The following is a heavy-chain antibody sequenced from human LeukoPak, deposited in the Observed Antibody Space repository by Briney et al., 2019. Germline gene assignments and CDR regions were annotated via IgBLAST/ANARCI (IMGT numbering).Heavy chain of an antibody. V-gene: IGHV3-21*01. CDR2: ISTSSSYI. Sequence: GGSLRLSCAASGFTFSSYTMNWVRQAPGKGLEWVSSISTSSSYIYYADSVKGRFTISRDNSKNTLYLQMNSLRAEDTAVYYCARASYGFGNTWFDPWGQGTLVTVSS. CDR3: ARASYGFGNTWFDP. J-gene: IGHJ5*02. D-gene: IGHD3-16*01. CDR1: GFTFSSYT.